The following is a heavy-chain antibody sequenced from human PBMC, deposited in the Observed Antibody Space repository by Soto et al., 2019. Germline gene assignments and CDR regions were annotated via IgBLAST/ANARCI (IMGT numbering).Heavy chain of an antibody. V-gene: IGHV3-30*18. J-gene: IGHJ4*02. CDR3: AKDDFGPYVDY. D-gene: IGHD3-3*01. CDR1: GFTFSSYG. CDR2: ISYDGSNK. Sequence: GGSLRLSCAASGFTFSSYGMHWVRQAPGKGLEWVAVISYDGSNKYYADSVKGRFTISRDNSKNTLYLQMNSLRAEDTAVYYCAKDDFGPYVDYWGQGTLVTVS.